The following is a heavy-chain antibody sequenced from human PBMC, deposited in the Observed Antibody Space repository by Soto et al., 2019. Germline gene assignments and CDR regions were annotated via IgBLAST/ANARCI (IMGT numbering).Heavy chain of an antibody. Sequence: QVQLVQSGAEVKKPGASVKVSCKASGYTFTSYYMHWVRQAPGQGLEWMGIINPSGGSTSYAQKLQGRVTMSRDTCTSTVYLELSSLRSEDTAVYYCARPASGAEEYFDYWGQGTLVTVSS. CDR2: INPSGGST. V-gene: IGHV1-46*03. CDR3: ARPASGAEEYFDY. CDR1: GYTFTSYY. J-gene: IGHJ4*02.